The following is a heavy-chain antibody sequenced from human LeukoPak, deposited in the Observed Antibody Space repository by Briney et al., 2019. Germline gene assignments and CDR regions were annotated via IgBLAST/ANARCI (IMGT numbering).Heavy chain of an antibody. J-gene: IGHJ4*02. CDR3: VRSRGGDFDH. Sequence: SETLSLTCTVSGGSISSSSYYWGWIRQPPGKGLEWIGSIYYSGSTYYNPSLKSRVTISVDTSKNQFSLKLSSVTPADAAVYYCVRSRGGDFDHWGQGTLVTVSS. CDR1: GGSISSSSYY. D-gene: IGHD3-16*01. CDR2: IYYSGST. V-gene: IGHV4-39*01.